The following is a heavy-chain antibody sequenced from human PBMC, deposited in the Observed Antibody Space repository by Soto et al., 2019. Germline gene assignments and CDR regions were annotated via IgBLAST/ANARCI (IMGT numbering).Heavy chain of an antibody. V-gene: IGHV1-69*01. D-gene: IGHD6-13*01. CDR1: GGTFSSYA. Sequence: QVQLVQSGAEVKKPGSSVKVSCKASGGTFSSYAISWVRQAPGQGLEWMGGIIPIFGTANYAQKIQGRVTITADESTSRAYMELSSLRAEDTAGYYWARGAYGLGYSSSWAEAVDIWGQGPMVTVSS. J-gene: IGHJ3*02. CDR2: IIPIFGTA. CDR3: ARGAYGLGYSSSWAEAVDI.